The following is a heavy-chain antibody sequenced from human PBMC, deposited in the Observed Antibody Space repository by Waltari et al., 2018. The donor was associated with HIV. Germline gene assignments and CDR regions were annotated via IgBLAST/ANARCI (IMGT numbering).Heavy chain of an antibody. D-gene: IGHD3-16*02. CDR1: GFTFSNAW. V-gene: IGHV3-15*01. CDR2: IKSKTDGGTT. CDR3: TTEVRLGELSLDY. J-gene: IGHJ4*02. Sequence: EVQLVESGGGLVKPGGSLRLSCAASGFTFSNAWMSWVRQDPGKGLEWVGRIKSKTDGGTTDYAAPVKGRFTISRDDSKNTLYLQMNSLKTEDTAVYYCTTEVRLGELSLDYWGQGTLVTVSS.